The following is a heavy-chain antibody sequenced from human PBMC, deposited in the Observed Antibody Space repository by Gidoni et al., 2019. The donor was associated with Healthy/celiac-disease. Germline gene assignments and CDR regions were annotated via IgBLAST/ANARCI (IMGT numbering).Heavy chain of an antibody. V-gene: IGHV3-23*01. J-gene: IGHJ4*02. D-gene: IGHD1-26*01. CDR3: AKDPLRAAGATSGGHFDY. CDR2: ISGSGGST. Sequence: EVQLLESGGGLVQPGGSLRLSCAASGFTFSSYAMSWVRQAPGKGLEWVSAISGSGGSTYYADSVKGRFTISRDNSKNTLYLQMNSLRAEDTAVYYCAKDPLRAAGATSGGHFDYWGQGTLVTVSS. CDR1: GFTFSSYA.